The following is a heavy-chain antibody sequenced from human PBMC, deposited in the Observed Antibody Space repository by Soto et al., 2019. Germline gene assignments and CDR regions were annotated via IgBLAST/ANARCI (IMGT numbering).Heavy chain of an antibody. CDR2: ISDDGSNK. Sequence: QVQLVESGGGVVQPGRSLRLSCAASGFTFSSYGMHWVRQAPGKGREWVAVISDDGSNKYYADSVKGRFTISRDNSTTTLYLQMNSLRAEVTAVYYWAKGHIVVVTADLFDYWGKGTMVTVSS. CDR3: AKGHIVVVTADLFDY. V-gene: IGHV3-30*18. J-gene: IGHJ4*02. CDR1: GFTFSSYG. D-gene: IGHD2-21*02.